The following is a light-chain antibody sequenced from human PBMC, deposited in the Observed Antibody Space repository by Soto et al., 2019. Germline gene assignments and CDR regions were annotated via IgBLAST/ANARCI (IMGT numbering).Light chain of an antibody. CDR2: EVY. CDR3: SSYVGTNSYV. CDR1: SSDVGGYNY. J-gene: IGLJ1*01. Sequence: QSALTQPPSASGSPGQSVTISCTGTSSDVGGYNYVSWYQHHPGKAPKLLIYEVYKRPSGVPDRFSGSKSGNTAALTVSGLQAEDEADYYCSSYVGTNSYVFGTGTKVPVL. V-gene: IGLV2-8*01.